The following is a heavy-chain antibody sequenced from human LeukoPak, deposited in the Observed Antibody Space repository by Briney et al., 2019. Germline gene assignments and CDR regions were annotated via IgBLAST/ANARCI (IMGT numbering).Heavy chain of an antibody. CDR1: GYTFTSYD. J-gene: IGHJ5*02. D-gene: IGHD3-3*01. V-gene: IGHV1-8*02. Sequence: ASVKVSCKASGYTFTSYDINWVRQATGQGLEWMGWMNPNSGNTGYAQKLQGRVTMTTDTSTSTAYMELRSLRSDDTAVYYCAREAIFGAFDPWGQGTLVTVSS. CDR3: AREAIFGAFDP. CDR2: MNPNSGNT.